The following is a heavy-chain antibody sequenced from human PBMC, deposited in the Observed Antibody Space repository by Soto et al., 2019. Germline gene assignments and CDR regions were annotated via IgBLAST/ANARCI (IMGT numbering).Heavy chain of an antibody. J-gene: IGHJ4*02. V-gene: IGHV4-59*01. D-gene: IGHD6-13*01. Sequence: SETLSLTCAVYGGSFSGYYWSWIRQPPGKGLEWIGYIYYSGSTNYNPSLKSRVTISVDTSKNQFSLKLSSVTAADTAVYYCARGSAAGTKSPFDYWGQGTLVTVSS. CDR1: GGSFSGYY. CDR3: ARGSAAGTKSPFDY. CDR2: IYYSGST.